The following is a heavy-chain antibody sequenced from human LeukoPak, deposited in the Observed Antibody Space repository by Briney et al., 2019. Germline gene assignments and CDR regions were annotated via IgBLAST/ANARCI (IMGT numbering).Heavy chain of an antibody. CDR2: IRGNGET. J-gene: IGHJ6*02. Sequence: GGSLRLSCAASGLSFSSFAMSWVRQGPARGLERVSSIRGNGETFYADSVKGRFTISRDNSKNTLYLQMNSLRAEDTAVYYCATYLRQGLGYYYGMDVWGQGTTVTVSS. CDR1: GLSFSSFA. CDR3: ATYLRQGLGYYYGMDV. V-gene: IGHV3-23*01. D-gene: IGHD2-8*01.